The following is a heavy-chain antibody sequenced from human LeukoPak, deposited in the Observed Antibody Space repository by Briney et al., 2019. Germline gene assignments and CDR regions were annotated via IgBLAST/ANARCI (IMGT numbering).Heavy chain of an antibody. CDR1: GGSISNGSYY. V-gene: IGHV4-61*02. Sequence: SETLSLTCSVSGGSISNGSYYWSWIRQPAGKGLEWIGRIYTSGSTNYNPSLKSRVTISVDTSKNQFSLKLISVTAADTAMYYCAMVRGIRGAGNWFDPWGQGTLVTVSS. D-gene: IGHD3-10*01. J-gene: IGHJ5*02. CDR2: IYTSGST. CDR3: AMVRGIRGAGNWFDP.